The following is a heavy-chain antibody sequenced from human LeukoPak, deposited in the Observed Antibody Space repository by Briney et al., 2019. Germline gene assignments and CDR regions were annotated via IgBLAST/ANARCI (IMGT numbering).Heavy chain of an antibody. CDR2: INHSGST. V-gene: IGHV4-34*01. Sequence: SETLSLTCAVYGGSFSGYYWSWIRQPPGKGLEWIGEINHSGSTNYNPSLKSRVTISVDTSKNQFSLKLSSVTAADTAVYYCARSYGDYYFDYWGQGTLVTVSS. CDR1: GGSFSGYY. CDR3: ARSYGDYYFDY. J-gene: IGHJ4*02. D-gene: IGHD4-17*01.